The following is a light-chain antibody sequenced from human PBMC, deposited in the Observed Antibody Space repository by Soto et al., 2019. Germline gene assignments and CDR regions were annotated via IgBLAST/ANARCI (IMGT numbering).Light chain of an antibody. Sequence: QSALTQPPSASGSPGQSVTISCTGTSSDVGGYNYVSWYQQHPGKAPKLMIYEVSKRPSGVPDRFSGSKSGTSATLGITGFQTGDEADHYCGSWDSSLSAYVFGTGTQLTVL. CDR1: SSDVGGYNY. V-gene: IGLV2-8*01. CDR2: EVS. CDR3: GSWDSSLSAYV. J-gene: IGLJ1*01.